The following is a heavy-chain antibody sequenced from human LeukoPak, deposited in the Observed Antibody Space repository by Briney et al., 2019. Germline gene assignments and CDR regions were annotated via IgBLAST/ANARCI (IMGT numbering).Heavy chain of an antibody. J-gene: IGHJ4*02. Sequence: SETLSLTCTVSGGSISSYYWSWIRQPPGKGLEWIGYIYYSGSTNYNPSLKSRVTISVDTSKNQFSLKLSSVIAADTAVYYCARDRGIAAAGYYFDYWGQGTLVTVSS. V-gene: IGHV4-59*01. CDR1: GGSISSYY. CDR2: IYYSGST. D-gene: IGHD6-13*01. CDR3: ARDRGIAAAGYYFDY.